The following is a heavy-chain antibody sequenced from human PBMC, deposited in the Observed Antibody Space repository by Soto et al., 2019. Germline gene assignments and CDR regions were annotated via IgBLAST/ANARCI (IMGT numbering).Heavy chain of an antibody. CDR3: ARYLVGNTAMIVVEYYFDY. CDR1: GGSISSYY. V-gene: IGHV4-59*08. Sequence: PSETLSLTCTVSGGSISSYYGSWIRQPPGKGLEWIGYIYYSGSTNYNPSLKSRVTISVDTSKNQFSLKLSSVTAADTAVYYCARYLVGNTAMIVVEYYFDYWGQGTLVTVSS. J-gene: IGHJ4*02. CDR2: IYYSGST. D-gene: IGHD3-22*01.